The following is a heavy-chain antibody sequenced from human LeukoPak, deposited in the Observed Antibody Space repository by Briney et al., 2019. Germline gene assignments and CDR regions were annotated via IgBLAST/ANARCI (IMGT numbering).Heavy chain of an antibody. CDR3: ARVVNYDSSGYYESFIDY. D-gene: IGHD3-22*01. CDR1: XXXXXSGXYY. J-gene: IGHJ4*02. Sequence: LXXTCTVSXXXXXSGXYYWSXXRXPPGXXXEXXGXIYYSGSTNYNPSLKSRVTISVDTSKNQFSLKLSSVTAADTAVYYCARVVNYDSSGYYESFIDYWGQGTLVTVSS. CDR2: IYYSGST. V-gene: IGHV4-61*01.